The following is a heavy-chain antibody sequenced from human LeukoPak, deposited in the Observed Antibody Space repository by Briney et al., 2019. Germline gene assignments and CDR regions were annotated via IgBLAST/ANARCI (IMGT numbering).Heavy chain of an antibody. Sequence: GGSLRLSCAASGFTLSDYYMSWIRQAPGKGLVWVSYISSSGNTIYYADSVKGRFTISRDNAKNSLYLQMNSLRAEDTAVYYCAAPIWWQEGAFDIWGQGTMVTVSS. CDR1: GFTLSDYY. CDR2: ISSSGNTI. J-gene: IGHJ3*02. D-gene: IGHD5-12*01. V-gene: IGHV3-11*01. CDR3: AAPIWWQEGAFDI.